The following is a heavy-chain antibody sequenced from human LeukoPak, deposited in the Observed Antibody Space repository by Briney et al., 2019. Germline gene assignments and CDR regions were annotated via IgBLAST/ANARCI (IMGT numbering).Heavy chain of an antibody. CDR2: INPNSGDT. CDR3: ARDQAFVYCSGGTCYDDY. V-gene: IGHV1-2*02. CDR1: GYTFTGYY. Sequence: ASVEVSCKASGYTFTGYYMHWVRQAPGQGLEWMGWINPNSGDTHYAQKFQGRVTMTRDTSINTAYMELSRLRSDDTAVYYCARDQAFVYCSGGTCYDDYWGQGSLVTVSS. J-gene: IGHJ4*02. D-gene: IGHD2-15*01.